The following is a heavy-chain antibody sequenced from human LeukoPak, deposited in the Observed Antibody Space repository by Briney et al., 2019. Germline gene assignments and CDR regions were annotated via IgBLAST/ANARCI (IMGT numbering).Heavy chain of an antibody. CDR2: LHPDGSHQ. CDR3: ARGSTYYDSSGQVPFDY. Sequence: GGSLRLSCAASGFTFSTYFMSWVRQAPGKGLEWVANLHPDGSHQYYVDSVRGRFTISRDNGKNTLYLQMNSPRAEDTAAYYCARGSTYYDSSGQVPFDYWGQGTLVTVSS. CDR1: GFTFSTYF. J-gene: IGHJ4*02. D-gene: IGHD3-22*01. V-gene: IGHV3-7*01.